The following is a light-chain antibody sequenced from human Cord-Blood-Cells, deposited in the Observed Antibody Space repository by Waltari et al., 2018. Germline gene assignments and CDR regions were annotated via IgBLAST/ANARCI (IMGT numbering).Light chain of an antibody. CDR2: EVS. CDR1: QSLLPSDGKTY. CDR3: MQCIRRPLT. V-gene: IGKV2D-29*02. J-gene: IGKJ4*02. Sequence: DIVMTQTPLSLSVTPGQPSSIAGKSSQSLLPSDGKTYLYWYLQKPGQSPQLLIYEVSKPMSGLPDRCSGSASGTDFTLKISRMEAEDVGFYYCMQCIRRPLTFGGGTKVEIK.